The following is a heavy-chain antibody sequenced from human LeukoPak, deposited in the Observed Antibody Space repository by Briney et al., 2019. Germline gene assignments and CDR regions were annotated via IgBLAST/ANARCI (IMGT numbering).Heavy chain of an antibody. CDR3: ARQYCSGGDCYFFD. J-gene: IGHJ4*02. V-gene: IGHV3-33*01. Sequence: GGSLRLSCVASGITFSNYGMHWVRQAPGKGLEWVALIWYDGNNKYYADSVKGRFTISRDNSKNTLYLQMNSLRAEDTALYYCARQYCSGGDCYFFDWGQGTLVTVSS. D-gene: IGHD2-15*01. CDR2: IWYDGNNK. CDR1: GITFSNYG.